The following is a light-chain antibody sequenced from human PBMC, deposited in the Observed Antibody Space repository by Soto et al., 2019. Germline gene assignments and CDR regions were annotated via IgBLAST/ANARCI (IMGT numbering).Light chain of an antibody. CDR3: QQHDNLPLT. V-gene: IGKV1-33*01. CDR2: DAS. Sequence: DIQMIQSPSSLSASVGHRVTITCQASQDIRNYLNWYQQKPGKVPKLLIYDASNLETGVPSRFSGSGSGTDFILTITSLQPEDIATYYCQQHDNLPLTFGGGTKVEIK. J-gene: IGKJ4*01. CDR1: QDIRNY.